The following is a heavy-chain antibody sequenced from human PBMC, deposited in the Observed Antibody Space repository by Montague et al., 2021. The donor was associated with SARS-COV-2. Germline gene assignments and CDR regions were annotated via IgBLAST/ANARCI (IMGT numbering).Heavy chain of an antibody. J-gene: IGHJ4*02. CDR1: GASMSGYY. Sequence: SETLSLTCTVSGASMSGYYWGWVRQPPGKGPEWIGKIYSSGSTNYNPSLKSRVTISVDTSKSQFSLRLTSVTAADTAVYYCAREGRSSAHAMDYWGQGTLVTVSS. V-gene: IGHV4-59*12. CDR2: IYSSGST. D-gene: IGHD3-22*01. CDR3: AREGRSSAHAMDY.